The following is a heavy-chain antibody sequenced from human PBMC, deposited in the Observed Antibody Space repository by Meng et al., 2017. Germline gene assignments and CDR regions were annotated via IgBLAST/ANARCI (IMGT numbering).Heavy chain of an antibody. V-gene: IGHV1-2*06. Sequence: QVQLVHAGAEVKKPGASVKVSCKASGYTFTGYYMHWVRQAPGQGLEWMGRINPNSGGTNYAQKFQGRVTMTRDTSISTAYMELSRLRSDDTAVYYCARDYREYCSGGSCYYFDYWGQGTLVTVSS. D-gene: IGHD2-15*01. J-gene: IGHJ4*02. CDR1: GYTFTGYY. CDR3: ARDYREYCSGGSCYYFDY. CDR2: INPNSGGT.